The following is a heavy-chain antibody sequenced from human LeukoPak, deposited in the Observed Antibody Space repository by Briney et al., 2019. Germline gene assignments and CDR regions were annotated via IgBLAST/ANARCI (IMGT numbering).Heavy chain of an antibody. CDR2: IYYSGRT. V-gene: IGHV4-31*03. CDR1: GGSISSGGYY. Sequence: SETLSLTCTVSGGSISSGGYYWSWIRQHPGKGLEWIGYIYYSGRTYYNPSLKSRVTISVDTSKNQFSLKLSSVTAADTAVYYCATCIAAAGTFPYWGQGTLVTVSS. D-gene: IGHD6-13*01. CDR3: ATCIAAAGTFPY. J-gene: IGHJ4*02.